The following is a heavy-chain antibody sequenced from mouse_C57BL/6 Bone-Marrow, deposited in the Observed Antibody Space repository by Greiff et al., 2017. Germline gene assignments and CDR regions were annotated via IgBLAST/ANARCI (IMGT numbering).Heavy chain of an antibody. Sequence: EVQLVESGGGLVKPGGSLKLSCAASGFTFSSYAMSWVRQTPEKRLEWVATISDGGSYTYYPDNVKGRFTISRDNAKNTLYLQMSHLKSEDTAMYYCARLCKKGYWGQGTTLTVSS. V-gene: IGHV5-4*01. CDR2: ISDGGSYT. J-gene: IGHJ2*01. CDR3: ARLCKKGY. CDR1: GFTFSSYA. D-gene: IGHD6-1*01.